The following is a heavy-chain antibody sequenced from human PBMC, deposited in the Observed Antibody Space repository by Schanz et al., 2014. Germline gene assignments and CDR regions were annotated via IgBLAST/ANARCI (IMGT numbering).Heavy chain of an antibody. Sequence: QVQLVQSGAELKKPGASVKVSCKASGYTFSSHGIHWLRQAPGQSLEWMGWINTANGNAKYSANCQARVTITRDTSATTAYMELTNLRSEDTAVYYCARDRRFFDRDDLYYFDSWGQGTLVTVSS. CDR1: GYTFSSHG. CDR2: INTANGNA. J-gene: IGHJ4*02. CDR3: ARDRRFFDRDDLYYFDS. D-gene: IGHD3-3*01. V-gene: IGHV1-3*04.